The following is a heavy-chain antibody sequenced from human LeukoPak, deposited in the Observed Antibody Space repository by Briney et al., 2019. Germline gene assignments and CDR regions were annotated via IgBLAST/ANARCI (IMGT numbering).Heavy chain of an antibody. CDR1: GYTFTGHY. D-gene: IGHD2-21*02. V-gene: IGHV1-2*02. Sequence: ASVKVSCKASGYTFTGHYMHWVRQAPGQGLDWMGWINPNSGGTNFAQKFQGRVTMTMDTSISTAYMELSRLRSDDTAVYYCARDLGPKYCHGPGFDYWGQGTLVIVSS. CDR2: INPNSGGT. J-gene: IGHJ4*02. CDR3: ARDLGPKYCHGPGFDY.